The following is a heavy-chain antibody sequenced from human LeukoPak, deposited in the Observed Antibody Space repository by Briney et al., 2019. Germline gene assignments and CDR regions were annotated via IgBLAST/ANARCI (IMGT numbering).Heavy chain of an antibody. Sequence: GGSLGLSCAASGFTFSSYWMSWVRQAPGKGLEWVANIKQDGSDKYCVDSVKGRFTISRDNAKDSLYLQMNSLRADDTALYYCARGRNPFDIWGQGTMLTVSS. CDR1: GFTFSSYW. CDR3: ARGRNPFDI. V-gene: IGHV3-7*01. D-gene: IGHD1-14*01. J-gene: IGHJ3*02. CDR2: IKQDGSDK.